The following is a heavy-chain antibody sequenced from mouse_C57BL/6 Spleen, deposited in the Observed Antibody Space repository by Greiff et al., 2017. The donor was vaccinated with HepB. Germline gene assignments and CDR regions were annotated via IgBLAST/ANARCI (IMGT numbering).Heavy chain of an antibody. D-gene: IGHD1-1*01. CDR1: GFTFSDYG. CDR3: ARPNYGAMDY. CDR2: ISSGSSTI. J-gene: IGHJ4*01. Sequence: EVMLVESGGGLVKPGGSLKLSCAASGFTFSDYGMHWVRQAPEKGLEWVAYISSGSSTIYYADTVKGRFTISRDNAKNTLVLQMTSLRSEDTAMYYWARPNYGAMDYWGQGTSVTVSS. V-gene: IGHV5-17*01.